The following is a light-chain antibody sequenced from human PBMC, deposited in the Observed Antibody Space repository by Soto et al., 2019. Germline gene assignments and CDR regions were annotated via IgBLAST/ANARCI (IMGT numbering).Light chain of an antibody. J-gene: IGKJ4*01. CDR1: QSVRSTY. Sequence: ENVLTQSPGTLSLSPGERATLSCSASQSVRSTYLAWYQQKPGQTPRLLIYDISNRATGIPDRFSGSGSGTDFTLTISRLEPEDFAVYYCQQYSSYPLTFGGGTKVEIK. CDR3: QQYSSYPLT. V-gene: IGKV3-20*01. CDR2: DIS.